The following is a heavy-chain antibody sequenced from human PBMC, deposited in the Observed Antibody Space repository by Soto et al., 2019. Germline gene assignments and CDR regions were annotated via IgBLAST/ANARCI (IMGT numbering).Heavy chain of an antibody. CDR3: ARVEIGYYDSSGSPPYGMDV. CDR2: ISAYNGNT. V-gene: IGHV1-18*01. Sequence: ASVQVACKASGYTFTSYGSIWVRQAPGQGLEWMGWISAYNGNTNYAQKLQGRVTMTTDTSTSTAYMELRSLRSDDTAVYYCARVEIGYYDSSGSPPYGMDVWGQGTTVTVSS. CDR1: GYTFTSYG. D-gene: IGHD3-22*01. J-gene: IGHJ6*02.